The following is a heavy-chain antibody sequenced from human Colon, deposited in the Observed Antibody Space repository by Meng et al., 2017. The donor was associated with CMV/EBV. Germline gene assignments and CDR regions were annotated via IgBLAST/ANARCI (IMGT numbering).Heavy chain of an antibody. CDR3: AHGRGWLTDY. V-gene: IGHV2-5*02. CDR1: GFSLRTPEVG. D-gene: IGHD6-19*01. Sequence: QITLKEFGPKLVRPTQTLTLTCTFSGFSLRTPEVGVHWIRQPPGKALEWLALIYWDDDNQFRPSLKNRITITKDTSKNQVVLTMTNMDPVDTATYYCAHGRGWLTDYWGQGTLVTVSS. J-gene: IGHJ4*02. CDR2: IYWDDDN.